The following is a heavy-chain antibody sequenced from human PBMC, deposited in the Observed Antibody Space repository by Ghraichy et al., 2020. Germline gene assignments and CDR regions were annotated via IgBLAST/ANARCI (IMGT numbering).Heavy chain of an antibody. D-gene: IGHD5-18*01. V-gene: IGHV4-59*01. J-gene: IGHJ4*02. CDR1: GGSISSYY. CDR2: IYYSGST. CDR3: ARRNLRGYSYGY. Sequence: SETLSLTCTVSGGSISSYYWSWIRQPPGKGLEWIGYIYYSGSTNYNPSLKSRVTISVDTSKNQFSLKLSSVTAADTAVYYCARRNLRGYSYGYWGQGTLVTVSS.